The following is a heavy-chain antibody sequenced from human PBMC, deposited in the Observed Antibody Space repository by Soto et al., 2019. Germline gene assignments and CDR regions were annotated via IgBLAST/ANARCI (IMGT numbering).Heavy chain of an antibody. CDR2: IYYSGST. CDR1: GGSISSYY. Sequence: SETLSLTCTVSGGSISSYYWSWIRQPPGKGLEWIGYIYYSGSTNYNPSLKSRVTISVDTSKNQFSLKLSSVTAADTAVYYCARHRVVPAAMGDAFDIWGQGTMVTVSS. V-gene: IGHV4-59*08. J-gene: IGHJ3*02. CDR3: ARHRVVPAAMGDAFDI. D-gene: IGHD2-2*01.